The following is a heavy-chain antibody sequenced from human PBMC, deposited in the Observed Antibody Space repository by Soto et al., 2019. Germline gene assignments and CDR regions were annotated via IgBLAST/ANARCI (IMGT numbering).Heavy chain of an antibody. CDR2: INTDGSTT. CDR3: VRIRRGVGYTFGY. J-gene: IGHJ4*02. D-gene: IGHD3-10*01. V-gene: IGHV3-74*01. Sequence: EVQMVESGGVSVQPGGSLRLSCTASGFTLSNYGMHWVRQAPGKGLVWISRINTDGSTTTYADSVKGRFTISRDNAKNTLYLQMNSLRDEDTAVYYCVRIRRGVGYTFGYWGQGTLVTVSS. CDR1: GFTLSNYG.